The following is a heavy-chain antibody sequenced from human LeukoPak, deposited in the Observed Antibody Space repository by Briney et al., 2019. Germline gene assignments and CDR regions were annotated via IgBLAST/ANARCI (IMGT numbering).Heavy chain of an antibody. CDR3: ARDRTNYEFYYYYYGMDV. CDR2: IIPILGIA. V-gene: IGHV1-69*04. D-gene: IGHD1-7*01. Sequence: ASVKVSCKASGGTFSSYAIGWVRQAPGQGLEWMGRIIPILGIANYAQKFQGRVTITADKSTSTAYMELSSLRSEDTAVYYCARDRTNYEFYYYYYGMDVWGQGTTVTVSS. J-gene: IGHJ6*02. CDR1: GGTFSSYA.